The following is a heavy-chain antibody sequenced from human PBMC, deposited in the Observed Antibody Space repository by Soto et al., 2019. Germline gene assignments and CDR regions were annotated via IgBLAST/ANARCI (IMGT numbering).Heavy chain of an antibody. CDR2: FDPEDGET. CDR3: ATVTAGIAVAGLFDY. CDR1: GDTITELS. V-gene: IGHV1-24*01. Sequence: ASVNVSCKVSGDTITELSMHWVRQSPGKGLEWMGGFDPEDGETIYAQKFQGRVTMTEDTSTDTAYMELSSLRSEDTAVYYCATVTAGIAVAGLFDYWGQGTPVTVSS. D-gene: IGHD6-19*01. J-gene: IGHJ4*02.